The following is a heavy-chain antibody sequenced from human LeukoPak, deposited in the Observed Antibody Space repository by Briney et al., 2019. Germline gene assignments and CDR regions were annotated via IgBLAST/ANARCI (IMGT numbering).Heavy chain of an antibody. CDR2: INHSGST. D-gene: IGHD3-10*01. V-gene: IGHV4-34*01. J-gene: IGHJ4*02. Sequence: SEALSLTCAVYGGSFSGYYWSWIRQPPGKGLEWVGEINHSGSTNYNPSLKSRVTISVDTSKNQFSLKLSSVTAADTAVYYCARAYGSGSGEHTNARTPHFDYWGQGTLVTVSS. CDR1: GGSFSGYY. CDR3: ARAYGSGSGEHTNARTPHFDY.